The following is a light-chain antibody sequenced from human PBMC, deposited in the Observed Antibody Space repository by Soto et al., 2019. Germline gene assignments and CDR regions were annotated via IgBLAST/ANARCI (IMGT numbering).Light chain of an antibody. Sequence: DIRMTQSPSSLSASVGDTVTITCRASQGISDYLSWFQHKPGEAPKLLIYTASSLQGGVPLRFSGAGSRTDFSLTMSGLQPEDSATYYCQQTYTFPWTFGQGTKVDIK. CDR3: QQTYTFPWT. CDR1: QGISDY. CDR2: TAS. V-gene: IGKV1-39*01. J-gene: IGKJ1*01.